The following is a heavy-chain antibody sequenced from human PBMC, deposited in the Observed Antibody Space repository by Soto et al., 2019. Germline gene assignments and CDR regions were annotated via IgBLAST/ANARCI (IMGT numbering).Heavy chain of an antibody. CDR1: GGTFSSYA. Sequence: QVQLVQSGAEVKKPGSSVKVSCKASGGTFSSYAISWVRQAPGQGLEWMGGIIPIFGTADYAQKFQGRVTISADEATSTAYKELSSLRSEDTAVYYCARHSGTYYLFDYWGQGTLVTVSS. CDR3: ARHSGTYYLFDY. CDR2: IIPIFGTA. V-gene: IGHV1-69*12. J-gene: IGHJ4*02. D-gene: IGHD1-26*01.